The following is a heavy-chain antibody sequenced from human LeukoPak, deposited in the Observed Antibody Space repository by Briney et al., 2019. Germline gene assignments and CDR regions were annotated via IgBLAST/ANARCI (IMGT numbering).Heavy chain of an antibody. V-gene: IGHV3-30*18. D-gene: IGHD3-9*01. CDR2: ISYDGSNK. Sequence: GGSLRLSCVASGFTFSTYVMHWVRQAPGKGLEWVALISYDGSNKYYADSVEGRFTISRDNSKNTLYLQMNSLRAEDTAVYYCAKDPSNYDTWFDYWGQGTLVTVSS. CDR1: GFTFSTYV. J-gene: IGHJ4*02. CDR3: AKDPSNYDTWFDY.